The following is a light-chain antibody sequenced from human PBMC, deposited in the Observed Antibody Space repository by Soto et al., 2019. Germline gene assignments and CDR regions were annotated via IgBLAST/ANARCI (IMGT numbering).Light chain of an antibody. CDR1: QSVSSN. Sequence: EIVMTQSPATLSVSPGERATLSCRASQSVSSNLAWYQQKPGQAPRLLIYGASTRATGIPARFGGSGSGTEFTLTISSLQSEDFAVYYCQQYNNWPPWTVGQGTKVDIK. V-gene: IGKV3-15*01. CDR3: QQYNNWPPWT. J-gene: IGKJ1*01. CDR2: GAS.